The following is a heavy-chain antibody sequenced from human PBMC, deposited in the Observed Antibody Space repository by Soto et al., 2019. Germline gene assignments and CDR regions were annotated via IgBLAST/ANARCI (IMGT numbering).Heavy chain of an antibody. CDR2: IYYSGST. CDR3: ARYYYDSSGYSKTLDY. D-gene: IGHD3-22*01. Sequence: SETLSLTCTVSGGSISSYYWSWIRQPPGKGLEWIGYIYYSGSTNYNPSLKSRVTISVDTSKNQFSLKLSSVTAADTAVYYCARYYYDSSGYSKTLDYWGQGTLVTVSS. J-gene: IGHJ4*02. CDR1: GGSISSYY. V-gene: IGHV4-59*01.